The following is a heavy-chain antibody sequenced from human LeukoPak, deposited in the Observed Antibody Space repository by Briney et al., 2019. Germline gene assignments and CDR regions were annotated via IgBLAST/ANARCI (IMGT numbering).Heavy chain of an antibody. CDR2: IYYSGST. CDR3: ARVGSEWWELSYYYMDV. J-gene: IGHJ6*03. V-gene: IGHV4-59*01. D-gene: IGHD2-15*01. Sequence: SETLSLICTVSGGSISSYYWSWIRQPPGKGLEWIGYIYYSGSTNYNPSLKSRVTISVDTSKNQFSLKLSSVTAADTAVYYCARVGSEWWELSYYYMDVWGKGTTVTIPS. CDR1: GGSISSYY.